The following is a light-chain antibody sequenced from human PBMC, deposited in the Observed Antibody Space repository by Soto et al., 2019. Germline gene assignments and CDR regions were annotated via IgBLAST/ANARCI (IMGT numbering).Light chain of an antibody. V-gene: IGKV3-11*01. Sequence: EIVLTQSPATLSLSPGERATLSCRASQSVSRYLAWYQQKPGQAPRLLIYERSNRATGIPPRFSGSGSGTDFTLTISSLEPEDFAVYYCQQRSSWPLTFGGGTKVDIK. CDR3: QQRSSWPLT. J-gene: IGKJ4*01. CDR1: QSVSRY. CDR2: ERS.